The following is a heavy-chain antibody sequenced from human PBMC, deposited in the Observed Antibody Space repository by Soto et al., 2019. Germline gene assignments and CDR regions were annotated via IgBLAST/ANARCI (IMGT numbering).Heavy chain of an antibody. CDR3: VKDRFGGTSGYFDS. J-gene: IGHJ4*02. CDR1: GFTFSSYA. D-gene: IGHD2-15*01. CDR2: ISSNGGSI. Sequence: EVQVVEAGGGLVQPGGSLRLSCSASGFTFSSYALHWVRQAPGKGLEYVSGISSNGGSIFYADSVKGRFTISRDNSKNTLYLQMIGLRVDDTAVYSCVKDRFGGTSGYFDSWGQGTLVTVSS. V-gene: IGHV3-64D*08.